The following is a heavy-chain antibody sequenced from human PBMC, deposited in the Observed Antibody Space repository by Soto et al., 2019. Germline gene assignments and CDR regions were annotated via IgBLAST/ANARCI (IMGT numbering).Heavy chain of an antibody. V-gene: IGHV3-23*01. Sequence: GGSLRLSCAASGFTFSSYAMSWVRQAPGKGLEWVSAISGSGGSTYYADSVKGRFTISRDNSKNTLYLQMNSLRAEDTAVYYRAKDYKVAGNMPKGQYYFDYWGQGTLVTVSS. CDR1: GFTFSSYA. CDR2: ISGSGGST. D-gene: IGHD6-19*01. CDR3: AKDYKVAGNMPKGQYYFDY. J-gene: IGHJ4*02.